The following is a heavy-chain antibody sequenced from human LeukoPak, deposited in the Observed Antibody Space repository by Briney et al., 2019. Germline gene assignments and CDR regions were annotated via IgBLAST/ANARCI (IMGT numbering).Heavy chain of an antibody. Sequence: PSQTLSLTCTVSGGSISSGGYYWSWIRPHPGKGLEWIGYIYYSGSTYYNPSLKSRVTISVNTSKNQFSLKLSSVTAADTAVYYCARHRIDPNSFDPWGRGTLVTVS. V-gene: IGHV4-31*03. D-gene: IGHD2-15*01. J-gene: IGHJ5*02. CDR3: ARHRIDPNSFDP. CDR1: GGSISSGGYY. CDR2: IYYSGST.